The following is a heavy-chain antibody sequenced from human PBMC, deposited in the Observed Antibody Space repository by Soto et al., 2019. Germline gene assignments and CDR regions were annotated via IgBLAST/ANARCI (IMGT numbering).Heavy chain of an antibody. CDR1: GGSISSGGYS. CDR2: IYHSGST. CDR3: ARGYYDILTGSSFDH. V-gene: IGHV4-30-2*01. J-gene: IGHJ5*02. D-gene: IGHD3-9*01. Sequence: QLQLQESGSGLVKPSQTLSLTCAVSGGSISSGGYSWSWIRQPPGKGLEWIGYIYHSGSTYYNPSLNSRVTISVARSKNHFSLKLSSVTAADRAVYYCARGYYDILTGSSFDHWGQGTLVTVSS.